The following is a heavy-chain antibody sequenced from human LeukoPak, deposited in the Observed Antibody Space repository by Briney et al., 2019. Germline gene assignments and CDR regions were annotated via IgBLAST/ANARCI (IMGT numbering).Heavy chain of an antibody. Sequence: ASVKVSCKASGGSFSSYAISWVRQAPGQGLEWMGRIIPILGIANYAQKFQGRVTITADKSTSTAYMELSSLRSEDTAVYYCARSERQLVQPNWFDPWGQGTLVTVSS. V-gene: IGHV1-69*04. D-gene: IGHD6-13*01. CDR2: IIPILGIA. J-gene: IGHJ5*02. CDR1: GGSFSSYA. CDR3: ARSERQLVQPNWFDP.